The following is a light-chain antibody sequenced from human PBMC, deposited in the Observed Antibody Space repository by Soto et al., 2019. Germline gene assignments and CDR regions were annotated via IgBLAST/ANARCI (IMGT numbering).Light chain of an antibody. Sequence: DIQMTQSPSSLSASVGERVTITCRASQGISTYLVWYQLRQGRAPKLLIYDASSLLSGVPSRFSDRGSGTDFTLAISSRQPEDFANFYCQQSYRTPYALGQGTKLETK. J-gene: IGKJ2*01. CDR2: DAS. CDR3: QQSYRTPYA. CDR1: QGISTY. V-gene: IGKV1-39*01.